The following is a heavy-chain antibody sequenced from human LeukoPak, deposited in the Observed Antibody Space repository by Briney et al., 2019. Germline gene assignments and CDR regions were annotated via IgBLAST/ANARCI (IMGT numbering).Heavy chain of an antibody. V-gene: IGHV1-2*06. CDR3: ATSTVTTPGLVDY. J-gene: IGHJ4*02. CDR2: INPNSGDT. D-gene: IGHD4-17*01. CDR1: GYTFTGYH. Sequence: ASVKVSCKASGYTFTGYHMHWVRQAPGQGLEWMGRINPNSGDTNYAQKFQGRVTMTRDTSISTAYMELSRLRSDDTAVYYCATSTVTTPGLVDYWGQGTLVTVSS.